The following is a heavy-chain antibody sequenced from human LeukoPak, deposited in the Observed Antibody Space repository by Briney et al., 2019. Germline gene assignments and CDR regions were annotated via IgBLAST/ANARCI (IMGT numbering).Heavy chain of an antibody. J-gene: IGHJ3*02. CDR1: GFTFSSYA. CDR2: ISGSGGST. Sequence: PGGSLRLSCAASGFTFSSYAMSWVRQAPGKGLEWVSAISGSGGSTYYADSVKGRFTISRDNSKNTLYLQMNSLRAEDTAVYYCAKRGAHRGSGFKTPNAFDIWGQRTMVTVSS. D-gene: IGHD3-22*01. CDR3: AKRGAHRGSGFKTPNAFDI. V-gene: IGHV3-23*01.